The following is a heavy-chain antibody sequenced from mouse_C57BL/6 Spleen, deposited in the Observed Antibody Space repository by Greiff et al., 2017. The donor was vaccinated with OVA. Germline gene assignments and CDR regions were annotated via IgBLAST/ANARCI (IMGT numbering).Heavy chain of an antibody. CDR2: IRSKSNNYAT. CDR3: VRQMVRWAMDY. CDR1: GFSFNTYA. Sequence: EVMLVESGGGLVQPKGSLKLSCAASGFSFNTYAMNWVRQAPGKGLEWVARIRSKSNNYATYYADSVKDRFTISRDDSESMLYLQMNNLKTEDTAMYYCVRQMVRWAMDYWGQGTSVTVSS. J-gene: IGHJ4*01. V-gene: IGHV10-1*01. D-gene: IGHD2-3*01.